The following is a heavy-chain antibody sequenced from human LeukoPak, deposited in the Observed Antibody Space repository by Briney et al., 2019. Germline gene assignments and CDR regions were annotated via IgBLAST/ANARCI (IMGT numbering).Heavy chain of an antibody. CDR1: GFTFSSYG. CDR3: AKDSSDFDWIDY. Sequence: GGSLRLSCAASGFTFSSYGMSWVRQAPGKGLEWVSAISGSGGNTYFADSVKGRFTISRDNSKNTLYLQMNSLRAEDTAVYYCAKDSSDFDWIDYWGQGTLVTVSS. CDR2: ISGSGGNT. J-gene: IGHJ4*02. D-gene: IGHD3-9*01. V-gene: IGHV3-23*01.